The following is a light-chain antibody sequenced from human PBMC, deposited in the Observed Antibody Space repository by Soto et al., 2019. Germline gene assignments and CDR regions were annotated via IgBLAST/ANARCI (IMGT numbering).Light chain of an antibody. Sequence: SLSPAPQSLGPGERANLSSRASQSVGSYLAWYQQKPGQAPRLLIYGASRRATGIPDRFSGSGSGTDFTLTISRLEPEDLAVYYCQQYGSSPPITFGQGTRLEIK. CDR2: GAS. V-gene: IGKV3-20*01. CDR1: QSVGSY. CDR3: QQYGSSPPIT. J-gene: IGKJ5*01.